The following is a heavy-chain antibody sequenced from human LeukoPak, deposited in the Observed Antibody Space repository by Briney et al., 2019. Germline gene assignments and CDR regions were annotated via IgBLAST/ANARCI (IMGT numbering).Heavy chain of an antibody. Sequence: GASVKVSCKASGYTFTSYAKHWVRQAPGQRLEWMGWINAGNGNTKYSQKFQGRVTITRDTSASTAYMELSSLRSEDTAVYYCARELRPQGYYYYYGMDVWGQGTTVTVSS. V-gene: IGHV1-3*01. CDR2: INAGNGNT. CDR3: ARELRPQGYYYYYGMDV. CDR1: GYTFTSYA. J-gene: IGHJ6*02.